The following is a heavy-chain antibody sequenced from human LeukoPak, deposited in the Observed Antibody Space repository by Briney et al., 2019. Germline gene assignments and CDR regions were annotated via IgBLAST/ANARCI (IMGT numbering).Heavy chain of an antibody. CDR3: ARDPGPYSGSYYGWDY. V-gene: IGHV1-24*01. CDR1: GYTLTELS. Sequence: GASVKVSCKVSGYTLTELSMHWVRQAPGRGLEWMGGFDPEDGETIYAQKFQGRVTMTTDTSTSTAYMELRSLRSDDTAVYYCARDPGPYSGSYYGWDYWGQGTLVTVSS. J-gene: IGHJ4*02. D-gene: IGHD1-26*01. CDR2: FDPEDGET.